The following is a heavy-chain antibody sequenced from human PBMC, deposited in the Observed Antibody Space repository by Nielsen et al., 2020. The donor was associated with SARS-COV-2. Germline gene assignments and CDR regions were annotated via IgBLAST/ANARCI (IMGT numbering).Heavy chain of an antibody. CDR2: IWYDGSNK. CDR1: GFIFGTYG. CDR3: ARLSNFWSGYNDY. D-gene: IGHD3-3*01. J-gene: IGHJ4*02. V-gene: IGHV3-33*01. Sequence: GESLKISCAASGFIFGTYGMHWVRQAPGKGLEWVANIWYDGSNKNYGDSVKGRFTISRDNSKNTLYLQMNSLTADDTAVYYCARLSNFWSGYNDYWGQGTLVTVSS.